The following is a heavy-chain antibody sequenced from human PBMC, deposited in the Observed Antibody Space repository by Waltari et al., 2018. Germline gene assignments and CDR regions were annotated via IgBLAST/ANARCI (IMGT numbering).Heavy chain of an antibody. CDR2: LNHGVCT. V-gene: IGHV4-38-2*01. Sequence: QLHLQVPGPGLVTPSETLSLTCAVPDYSIRSGFYWGSVRPPPGKGLGWIISLNHGVCTFYSTSHKRPVTIPVDTALNHFYLKLNSVTDADTAVDYCARQGGYINVWWEDYWYFDHWGRGTLVTVSS. CDR1: DYSIRSGFY. J-gene: IGHJ2*01. CDR3: ARQGGYINVWWEDYWYFDH. D-gene: IGHD1-26*01.